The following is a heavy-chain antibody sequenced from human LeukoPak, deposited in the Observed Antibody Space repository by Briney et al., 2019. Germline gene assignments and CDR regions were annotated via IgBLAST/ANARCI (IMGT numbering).Heavy chain of an antibody. CDR1: GGPISSSSYY. V-gene: IGHV4-30-4*08. CDR3: ARSVNIAAAGEAHAFDI. Sequence: PSETLSLTCTVSGGPISSSSYYWGWIRQPPGKGLEWIGYIYYSGSTYYNPSLKSRVTISVDTSKNQFSLKLSSVTAADTAVYYCARSVNIAAAGEAHAFDIWGQGTMVTVSS. CDR2: IYYSGST. J-gene: IGHJ3*02. D-gene: IGHD6-13*01.